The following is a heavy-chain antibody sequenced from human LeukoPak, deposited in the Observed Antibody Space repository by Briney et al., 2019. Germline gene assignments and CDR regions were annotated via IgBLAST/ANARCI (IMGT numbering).Heavy chain of an antibody. V-gene: IGHV4-59*01. CDR1: GGSISNYY. Sequence: SETLSLTCTVSGGSISNYYWSWIRQPPGKGLEWIGYIYYSGSTNYNPSLKSRVTISEDTSKNQFSLKLSSVTAADTAVYYCARTYSWFDPWGQGTLVTVSS. J-gene: IGHJ5*02. CDR3: ARTYSWFDP. CDR2: IYYSGST.